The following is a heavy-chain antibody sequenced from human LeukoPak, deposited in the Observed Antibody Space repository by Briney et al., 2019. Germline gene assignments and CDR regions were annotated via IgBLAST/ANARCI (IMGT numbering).Heavy chain of an antibody. J-gene: IGHJ4*02. CDR2: IYYSGST. Sequence: SETLSLTCTVSGGSISSYYWSWIRQPPGKGLEWIGYIYYSGSTNYNPSLKSRVTISVDTSKNQFSLKLSSVTAADTAVYYCARRGSPGYSSSWCGYWGQGTLVTVSS. CDR1: GGSISSYY. V-gene: IGHV4-59*08. CDR3: ARRGSPGYSSSWCGY. D-gene: IGHD6-13*01.